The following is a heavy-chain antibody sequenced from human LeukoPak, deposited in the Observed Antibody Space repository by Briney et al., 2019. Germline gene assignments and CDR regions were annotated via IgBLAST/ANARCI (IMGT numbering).Heavy chain of an antibody. Sequence: PSETLSLTCTVSGGSISSSSYYWGWIRQPPGKGLEWIGSIYYSGSTYYNPSLKSRVTISVDTYKNQFSLKLSSVTAADTAVYYCAREYSSSWNGVDYWGQGTLVTVSS. J-gene: IGHJ4*02. D-gene: IGHD6-13*01. CDR1: GGSISSSSYY. CDR2: IYYSGST. V-gene: IGHV4-39*07. CDR3: AREYSSSWNGVDY.